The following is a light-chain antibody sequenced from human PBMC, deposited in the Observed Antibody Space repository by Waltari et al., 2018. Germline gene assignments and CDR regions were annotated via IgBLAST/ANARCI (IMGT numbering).Light chain of an antibody. CDR3: QQRRNWPPRYT. V-gene: IGKV3-11*01. J-gene: IGKJ2*01. CDR2: DAS. Sequence: EIVLTQTPATLSLSPGERATLSCRASQSVNSYLAWYQQKPGQAPRLLIYDASDRATGIPARFSGSGFGTDFTLTISSLEPEDFAVYYCQQRRNWPPRYTFGQGTKLEIK. CDR1: QSVNSY.